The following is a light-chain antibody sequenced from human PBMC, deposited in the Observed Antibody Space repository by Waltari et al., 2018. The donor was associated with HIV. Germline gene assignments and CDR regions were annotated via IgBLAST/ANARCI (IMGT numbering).Light chain of an antibody. CDR2: DDT. CDR3: QVWDTGVV. V-gene: IGLV3-9*01. CDR1: YIATNR. J-gene: IGLJ2*01. Sequence: SYDLTQPPSLSVALGQPARNTRGGKYIATNRVHWYQQRPGQAPVLVIYDDTHRPLTIPERFSGSNSGNTATLTISGAQAGDEADYYCQVWDTGVVFGGGTKLTVL.